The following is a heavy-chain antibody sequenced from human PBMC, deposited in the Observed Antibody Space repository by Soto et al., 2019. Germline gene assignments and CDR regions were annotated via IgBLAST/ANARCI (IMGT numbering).Heavy chain of an antibody. J-gene: IGHJ4*02. D-gene: IGHD3-16*01. CDR2: LDQDGSER. CDR3: VCGGNFFVY. CDR1: GFTFSTYW. Sequence: EVQLVESGGGLVQPGGSLRLSCAASGFTFSTYWMTWVRRPPGKGLEWVANLDQDGSERYYVDSVRGRFTISRDNAKNSRYLLMNSLRAEDTAVYYCVCGGNFFVYWGQGTLVTVSP. V-gene: IGHV3-7*01.